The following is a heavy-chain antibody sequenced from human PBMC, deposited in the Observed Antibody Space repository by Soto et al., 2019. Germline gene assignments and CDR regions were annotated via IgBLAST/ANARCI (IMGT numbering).Heavy chain of an antibody. V-gene: IGHV3-33*01. D-gene: IGHD2-8*01. CDR3: ARDPYYLANGGLETAPVDY. CDR1: GFTFSNYV. J-gene: IGHJ4*02. Sequence: QAQLVESGGGVVQPGRSLRLSCAASGFTFSNYVMHWVRQAPGQGLEWVALIGHDGTYNDYADSVKDRFTISRENSKNTLYPQMNTPVADDTAVYFCARDPYYLANGGLETAPVDYCGQGTLVTVSS. CDR2: IGHDGTYN.